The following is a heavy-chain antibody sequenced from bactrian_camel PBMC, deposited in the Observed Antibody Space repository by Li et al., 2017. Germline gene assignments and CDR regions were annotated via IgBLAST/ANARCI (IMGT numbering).Heavy chain of an antibody. V-gene: IGHV3S55*01. CDR2: ISSDRSL. J-gene: IGHJ6*01. CDR1: GGTEDGFY. CDR3: ATPVSGVPLSRSWDFGY. D-gene: IGHD2*01. Sequence: HVQLVESGGGSVQAGESVRHSCVTSGGTEDGFYVAWIRQGPRDECELVSSISSDRSLYYTDSVKGRFTISRDNAKNTAYLQMNSLKSEDTALYYCATPVSGVPLSRSWDFGYWGQ.